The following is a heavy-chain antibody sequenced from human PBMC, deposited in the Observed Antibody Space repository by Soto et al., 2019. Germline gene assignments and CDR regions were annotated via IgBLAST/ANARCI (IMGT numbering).Heavy chain of an antibody. V-gene: IGHV4-59*12. CDR3: ARASLAEGPEAY. Sequence: QVQLQESGPALVKPSETLSLTCSVSGGSITGYYWNWIRQPPGKGLEWVGHIYGSGSTNYNPSLLSRVTISVDTSKIQFSLNLTSVTAADTAVYYCARASLAEGPEAYWGQGILVTVS. J-gene: IGHJ4*02. D-gene: IGHD6-19*01. CDR1: GGSITGYY. CDR2: IYGSGST.